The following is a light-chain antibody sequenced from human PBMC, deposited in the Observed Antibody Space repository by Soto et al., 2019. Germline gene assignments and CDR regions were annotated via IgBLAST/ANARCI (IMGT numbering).Light chain of an antibody. CDR3: QRYDNSPPYT. Sequence: EIVLTQSPGTLSLSPGERATLSCRASQSVSSNYLAWYQQKPGQAPRLLIYGASSRATGIPDRFSGSGSVTDFTLTISRLDPEDFAVYYCQRYDNSPPYTFGQRNKLEIK. V-gene: IGKV3-20*01. J-gene: IGKJ2*01. CDR1: QSVSSNY. CDR2: GAS.